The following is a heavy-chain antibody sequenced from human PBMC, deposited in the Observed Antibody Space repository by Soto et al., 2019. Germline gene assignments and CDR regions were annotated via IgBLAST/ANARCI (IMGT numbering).Heavy chain of an antibody. CDR2: IYYTGST. CDR3: ARGSQLERDAFDI. V-gene: IGHV4-31*03. Sequence: SETLSLTCTVSGVSISSGGYYWSWIRQHPGKGLEWIGYIYYTGSTYYNPSLKSRVTMSLDTSKNQFSLKLSSVTVADTAMYYCARGSQLERDAFDIWGQGTMVT. J-gene: IGHJ3*02. D-gene: IGHD1-1*01. CDR1: GVSISSGGYY.